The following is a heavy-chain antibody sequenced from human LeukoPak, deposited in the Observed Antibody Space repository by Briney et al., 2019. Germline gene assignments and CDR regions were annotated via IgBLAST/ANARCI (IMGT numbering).Heavy chain of an antibody. CDR1: GFTFSSYG. J-gene: IGHJ5*02. CDR3: ANSYYYDSSGQNPGGFDP. D-gene: IGHD3-22*01. V-gene: IGHV3-30*18. CDR2: ISYDGSNK. Sequence: GESLKISCAASGFTFSSYGMHWVRQAPGKGLEWVAVISYDGSNKYYADSVKGRFTISRDNSKNTLYLQMNSLRAEDTAVYYCANSYYYDSSGQNPGGFDPWGQGTLVTVSS.